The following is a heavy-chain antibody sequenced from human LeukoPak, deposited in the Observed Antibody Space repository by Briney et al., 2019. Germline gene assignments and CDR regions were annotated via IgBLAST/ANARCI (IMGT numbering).Heavy chain of an antibody. CDR2: IYPGDSDT. Sequence: GESLQISCQGSGYSFTSYWIGWVRQMPGKGLEWMGIIYPGDSDTRYSPSFQGQVTISADKSISTAYLQWSSLKASDTAMYYCARHRGYYDSGNYGMDVWGQGTTVTVSS. V-gene: IGHV5-51*01. J-gene: IGHJ6*02. CDR1: GYSFTSYW. D-gene: IGHD3-22*01. CDR3: ARHRGYYDSGNYGMDV.